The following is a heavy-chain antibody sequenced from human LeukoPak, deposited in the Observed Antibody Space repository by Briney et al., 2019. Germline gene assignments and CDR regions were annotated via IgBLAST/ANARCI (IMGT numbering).Heavy chain of an antibody. V-gene: IGHV3-23*01. J-gene: IGHJ6*03. Sequence: GGSLRLSCAASGFTFSSYAMSWVRQAPGKGLEWVSAISGSGGSTYYADSVKGRFTISRDNAKNSLYLQMNSLRAEDTAVYYCARLYCSSTSCYIHYYYMDVWGKGTTVTVSS. CDR2: ISGSGGST. CDR1: GFTFSSYA. CDR3: ARLYCSSTSCYIHYYYMDV. D-gene: IGHD2-2*02.